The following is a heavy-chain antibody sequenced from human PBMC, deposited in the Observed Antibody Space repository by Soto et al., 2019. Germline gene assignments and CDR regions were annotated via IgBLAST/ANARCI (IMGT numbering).Heavy chain of an antibody. CDR2: ISGSGSNT. D-gene: IGHD1-1*01. V-gene: IGHV3-23*01. CDR3: ALLDFYAK. J-gene: IGHJ4*01. CDR1: GFTFSNYA. Sequence: EVQLFEYEGGLVQTGGSLRLSCAASGFTFSNYAVNWVRQAPGKGLAWVSGISGSGSNTYYADSVKGRFTISRDNSKNTLYLQMNSLTVEDTAVFYCALLDFYAKWGQETLVTVSS.